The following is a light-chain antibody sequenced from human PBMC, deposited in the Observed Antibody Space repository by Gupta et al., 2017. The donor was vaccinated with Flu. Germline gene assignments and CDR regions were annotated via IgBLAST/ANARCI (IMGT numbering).Light chain of an antibody. V-gene: IGKV1-5*03. Sequence: GDRVTITCRASQNIYSWLAWYQQKSGKAPRLLIYKASNLESGVPSRFSGSGSGTEFTLTISSLQPDDFATYYCQQYNEYSRTFGQGTKLEIK. CDR2: KAS. CDR3: QQYNEYSRT. CDR1: QNIYSW. J-gene: IGKJ2*01.